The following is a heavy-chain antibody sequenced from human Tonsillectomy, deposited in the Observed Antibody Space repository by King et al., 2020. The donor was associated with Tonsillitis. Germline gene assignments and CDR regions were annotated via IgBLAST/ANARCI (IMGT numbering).Heavy chain of an antibody. J-gene: IGHJ6*02. CDR3: ATAPGYDFIPRYGMDV. CDR1: GFTFSSYG. D-gene: IGHD3-3*01. Sequence: VQLVESGGGVVQPGRSLRLSCAASGFTFSSYGMHWVRQAPGKGLEWVAVIPYDGSNKYYADSVKGRFTISRDNSKNTLYLQMNSLRAEDTAVYYCATAPGYDFIPRYGMDVWGQGTTVTVSS. V-gene: IGHV3-30*03. CDR2: IPYDGSNK.